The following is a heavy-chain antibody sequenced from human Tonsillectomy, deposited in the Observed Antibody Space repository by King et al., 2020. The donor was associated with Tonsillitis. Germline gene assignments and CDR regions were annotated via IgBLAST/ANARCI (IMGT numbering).Heavy chain of an antibody. V-gene: IGHV3-23*04. Sequence: VQLVESGGGLIQPGGSLRLSCAASGFTFGNYAMSWVRQAPGKGLEWVSAISGSALGTYYADSVKGRFTISRDNSKNTLYLQMNSLRAEDTAIYYCAKIPSDRWRSLDYWGQGTLVTVSS. CDR1: GFTFGNYA. J-gene: IGHJ4*02. CDR2: ISGSALGT. D-gene: IGHD2-2*01. CDR3: AKIPSDRWRSLDY.